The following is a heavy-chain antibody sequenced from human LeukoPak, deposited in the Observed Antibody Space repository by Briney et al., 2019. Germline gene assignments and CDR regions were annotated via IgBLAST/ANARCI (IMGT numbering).Heavy chain of an antibody. CDR3: ARGGGGWNAWFDP. J-gene: IGHJ5*02. Sequence: SETLSLTCTVSGGSISTYYWSWIRQPPGKGLEWIGYIYYSGSTSYNAPLKSRVTISVDTSKNQFSLKLSSVTAANTAVYYGARGGGGWNAWFDPWGQGTLVTVSS. V-gene: IGHV4-59*01. CDR2: IYYSGST. CDR1: GGSISTYY. D-gene: IGHD1-1*01.